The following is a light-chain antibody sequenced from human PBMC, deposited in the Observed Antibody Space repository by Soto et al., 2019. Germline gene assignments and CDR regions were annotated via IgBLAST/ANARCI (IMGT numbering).Light chain of an antibody. CDR1: QIVFYRSINKNY. J-gene: IGKJ1*01. CDR3: QQYYSSPPT. CDR2: WAS. Sequence: DIVMTHSPDSLAVSLVERATIDCKSSQIVFYRSINKNYSAWQQQPPGQPPHLLFYWASTRESGAPDRFSGSGSAKHFTLTITLLQAEDAAVYYCQQYYSSPPTFGQGTKVDIK. V-gene: IGKV4-1*01.